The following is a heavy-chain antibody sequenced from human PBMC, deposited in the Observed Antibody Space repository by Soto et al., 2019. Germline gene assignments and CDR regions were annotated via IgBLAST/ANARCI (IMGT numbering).Heavy chain of an antibody. CDR1: GFTFSNYA. CDR3: AKAYVDILTGYFGDY. J-gene: IGHJ4*02. D-gene: IGHD3-9*01. Sequence: VQLLESGGGLVQPGGSLRLSCAASGFTFSNYAMSWVRQAPGKGLEWVSGMSNSGSRTYYADSVKGRFIISRDNSKNPLYLHMNSLRPEDTAVYYCAKAYVDILTGYFGDYWGQGTLVSVSS. V-gene: IGHV3-23*01. CDR2: MSNSGSRT.